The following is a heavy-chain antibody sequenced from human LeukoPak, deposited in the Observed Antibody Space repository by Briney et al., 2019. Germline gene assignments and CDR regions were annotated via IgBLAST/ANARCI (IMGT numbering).Heavy chain of an antibody. CDR2: IYYSGST. V-gene: IGHV4-59*12. D-gene: IGHD3-22*01. J-gene: IGHJ5*02. Sequence: SETLSLTCTVSGGSISSYYWSWIRQPPGRGLEWIGYIYYSGSTNYNPSLKSRVTISVDTSKNQFSLKLSSVTAADTAVYYCARDADSSGYYYNPWGQGTLVTVSS. CDR1: GGSISSYY. CDR3: ARDADSSGYYYNP.